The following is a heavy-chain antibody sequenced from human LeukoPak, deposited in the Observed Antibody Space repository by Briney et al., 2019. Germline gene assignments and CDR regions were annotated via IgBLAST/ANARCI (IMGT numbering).Heavy chain of an antibody. Sequence: GGSLRLSCAASGFIFSTYAMHWVRQAPVKGLEWVAIISYDGNKRYYADSVKGRFTISRDNSKNTLYLQMNSLRAEDTAVYYCARIPVPGSWYFDLWGRGTLVTVSS. V-gene: IGHV3-30-3*01. CDR1: GFIFSTYA. CDR2: ISYDGNKR. J-gene: IGHJ2*01. D-gene: IGHD6-19*01. CDR3: ARIPVPGSWYFDL.